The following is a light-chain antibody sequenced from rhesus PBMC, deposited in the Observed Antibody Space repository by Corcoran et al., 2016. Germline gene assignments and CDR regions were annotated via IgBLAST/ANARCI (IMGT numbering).Light chain of an antibody. V-gene: IGKV1-18*01. J-gene: IGKJ2*01. Sequence: DIQMTQSPSSLSASVGDKVTITCRASQDIDSWLFWYQQKPGKAPKLLIYAASSLQSGVPSRFRGSGSGTDDTLTISRRQPEDFAPYYCQQGYNTPYSFGQGTKVEIK. CDR2: AAS. CDR3: QQGYNTPYS. CDR1: QDIDSW.